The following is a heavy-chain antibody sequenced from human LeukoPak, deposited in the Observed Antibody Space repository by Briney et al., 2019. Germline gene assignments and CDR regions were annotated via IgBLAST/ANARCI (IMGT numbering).Heavy chain of an antibody. CDR2: IWYDGSYK. J-gene: IGHJ4*02. CDR1: GFTFSNYG. Sequence: GGSLRLSCVASGFTFSNYGMHWVHQAPGKGLDWVAVIWYDGSYKYYADSVKGRFTISRENPKNTLYLQMDSLRAEDTAIYYCAKVVQYTASTGTGLDYWGQGTLVTASS. CDR3: AKVVQYTASTGTGLDY. V-gene: IGHV3-33*06. D-gene: IGHD1-1*01.